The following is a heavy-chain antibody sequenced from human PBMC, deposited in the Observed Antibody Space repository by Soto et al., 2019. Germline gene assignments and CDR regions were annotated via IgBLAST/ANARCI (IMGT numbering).Heavy chain of an antibody. CDR2: IYYSGST. J-gene: IGHJ5*02. CDR3: ARDTGIVVVPADIRIRGNWFDP. CDR1: GGSVSSGSYY. D-gene: IGHD2-2*02. V-gene: IGHV4-61*01. Sequence: PSETLSLTCTVSGGSVSSGSYYWSWIRQPPGKGLEWIGYIYYSGSTNYNPSLKSRVTISVDTSKNQFSLKLSSVTAADTAVYYCARDTGIVVVPADIRIRGNWFDPWGQGTLVTVSS.